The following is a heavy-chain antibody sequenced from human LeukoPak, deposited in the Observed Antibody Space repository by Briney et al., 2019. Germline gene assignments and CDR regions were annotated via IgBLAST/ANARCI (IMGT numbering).Heavy chain of an antibody. CDR3: ARDADYDSSGYYSDAFDI. Sequence: ASVKVSCKASGYTFTSYGISWVRQAPGQGLEWMGWISAYNAKTNYAQNLQGRVTMTTDTPTSTAYMELRSLRSDDTAVYYCARDADYDSSGYYSDAFDIWGQGTMVTVSS. CDR2: ISAYNAKT. J-gene: IGHJ3*02. D-gene: IGHD3-22*01. CDR1: GYTFTSYG. V-gene: IGHV1-18*01.